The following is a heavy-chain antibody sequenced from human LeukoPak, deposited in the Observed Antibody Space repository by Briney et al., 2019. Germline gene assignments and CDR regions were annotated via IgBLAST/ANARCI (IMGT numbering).Heavy chain of an antibody. CDR1: GFTFSSYA. V-gene: IGHV3-30*09. CDR2: ISYDGSNK. Sequence: PGGSLRLSCAASGFTFSSYAIHWVRQAPGKGLEWVAVISYDGSNKYYADSVKGRFAISRDNSKNTLYLQMDSLRAEDTAVYYCAREGPRGNSQFDYWGQGTLVTVSS. J-gene: IGHJ4*02. D-gene: IGHD2/OR15-2a*01. CDR3: AREGPRGNSQFDY.